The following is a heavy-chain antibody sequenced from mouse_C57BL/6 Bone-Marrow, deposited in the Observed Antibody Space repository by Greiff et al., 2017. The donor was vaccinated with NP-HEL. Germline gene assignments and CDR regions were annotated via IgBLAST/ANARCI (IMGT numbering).Heavy chain of an antibody. D-gene: IGHD2-1*01. J-gene: IGHJ3*01. CDR3: ARIYYGNPAWFAY. CDR2: ISNLAYSI. Sequence: EVQGVESGGGLVQPGGSLKLSCAASGFTFSDYGMAWVRQAPRKGPEWVAFISNLAYSIYYVDTVTGRFTISRENAKNTLYLEMSSLRSEDSAMYYCARIYYGNPAWFAYWGQGTLVTVSA. V-gene: IGHV5-15*01. CDR1: GFTFSDYG.